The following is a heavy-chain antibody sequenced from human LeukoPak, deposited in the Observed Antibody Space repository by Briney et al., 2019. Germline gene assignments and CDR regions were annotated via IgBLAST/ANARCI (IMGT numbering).Heavy chain of an antibody. D-gene: IGHD3-3*01. CDR3: AKVPYYDFWSGYPNWFDP. CDR1: GFTFSSYA. Sequence: PGGSLRLSCAASGFTFSSYAMSWVRQAPGKGLEWVSAISGSGGSTYYADSVKGRFTISRDNSKNTLYLLMNSLRAEDTAVYYCAKVPYYDFWSGYPNWFDPWGQGTLVTVSS. V-gene: IGHV3-23*01. CDR2: ISGSGGST. J-gene: IGHJ5*02.